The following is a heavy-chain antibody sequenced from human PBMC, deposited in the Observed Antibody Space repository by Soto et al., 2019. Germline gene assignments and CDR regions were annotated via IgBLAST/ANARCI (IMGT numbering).Heavy chain of an antibody. D-gene: IGHD3-3*01. CDR1: GFTFSSYV. J-gene: IGHJ4*02. V-gene: IGHV3-23*01. CDR2: ISGSGGST. CDR3: AKVPYDFWSGYYPPLNFDY. Sequence: EVQLLESGGGLVQPGGSLRLSCAASGFTFSSYVMSWVRQAPGKGLEWVSGISGSGGSTYYADSVKGRFTISRDNPKNTLYLQMNSLRAEDPAVYYCAKVPYDFWSGYYPPLNFDYWGQGTLVTVSS.